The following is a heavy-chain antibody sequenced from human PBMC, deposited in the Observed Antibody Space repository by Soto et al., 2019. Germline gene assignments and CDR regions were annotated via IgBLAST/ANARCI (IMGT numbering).Heavy chain of an antibody. CDR3: ARAQGYSGYDGLSN. CDR2: IIPIFGTA. V-gene: IGHV1-69*12. Sequence: QVQLVQSGAEVKKPGSSVKVSCKASGGTFSSYAIGWVRQAPGQGLEWMGGIIPIFGTANYAQKFQGRVTITADESTSTAYMELRSLRSEDTAVYYCARAQGYSGYDGLSNWGQGTLVTVSS. J-gene: IGHJ4*02. CDR1: GGTFSSYA. D-gene: IGHD5-12*01.